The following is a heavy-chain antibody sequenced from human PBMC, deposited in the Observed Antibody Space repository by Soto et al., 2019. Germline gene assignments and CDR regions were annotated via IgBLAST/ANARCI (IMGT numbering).Heavy chain of an antibody. CDR3: AKHGIRVDSSSGYGYYYGMDV. Sequence: ASVKVSCKASGYTFTIYDINWVRQATGQGLEWMGWMNPNSGNTGYAQKFQGRVTMTRNTSISTAYMELSSLRSEGTAVNYCAKHGIRVDSSSGYGYYYGMDVWGQGTTVTVSS. J-gene: IGHJ6*02. D-gene: IGHD6-6*01. CDR2: MNPNSGNT. CDR1: GYTFTIYD. V-gene: IGHV1-8*01.